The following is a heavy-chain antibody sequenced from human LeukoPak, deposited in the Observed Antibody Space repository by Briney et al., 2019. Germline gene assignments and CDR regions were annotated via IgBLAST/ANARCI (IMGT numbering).Heavy chain of an antibody. CDR1: GFTFSSYG. J-gene: IGHJ3*02. V-gene: IGHV3-33*01. CDR2: IWYDGSNK. Sequence: PGRSLRLSCAASGFTFSSYGMHWVRQAPGKGLEWVAVIWYDGSNKYYADSVKGRFTISRDNSKNTLYLQMNSLRAEDTAVYYCARGLTGDAFDIWGQGTMVTVSS. D-gene: IGHD1-20*01. CDR3: ARGLTGDAFDI.